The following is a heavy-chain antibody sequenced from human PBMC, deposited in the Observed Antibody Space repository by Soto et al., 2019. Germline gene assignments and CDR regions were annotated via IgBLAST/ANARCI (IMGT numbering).Heavy chain of an antibody. D-gene: IGHD6-6*01. J-gene: IGHJ3*02. CDR1: GFTFRTYW. CDR2: INQDGSEK. CDR3: AARRDAFHI. V-gene: IGHV3-7*05. Sequence: PGGSLRLSCGASGFTFRTYWLSWVRQVPGKGLEWAANINQDGSEKNYVDSVKGRFTISRDNAKNTLYLQMNSLRAEDTAVYYCAARRDAFHIWGQGTMVTVSS.